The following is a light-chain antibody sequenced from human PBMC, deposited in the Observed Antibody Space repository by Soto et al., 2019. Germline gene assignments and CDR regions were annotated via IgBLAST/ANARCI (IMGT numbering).Light chain of an antibody. CDR2: ASS. CDR1: QTISNT. CDR3: QQTYSTPIT. V-gene: IGKV1-39*01. Sequence: DIQMTQSPSSLSASVGDRVTITCRASQTISNTLNWYQQRPGKPPNLLIYASSTLQSGVPPRFSGGRSGAEFTLSISSLQPEDFTTYYWQQTYSTPITFGQGTRLEIK. J-gene: IGKJ5*01.